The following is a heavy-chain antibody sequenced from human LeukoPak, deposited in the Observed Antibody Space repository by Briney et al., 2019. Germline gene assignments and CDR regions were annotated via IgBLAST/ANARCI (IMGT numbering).Heavy chain of an antibody. CDR3: ARGRLKQWLIGDY. CDR1: GFTFNEFG. J-gene: IGHJ4*02. CDR2: IWYDGSNK. D-gene: IGHD6-19*01. V-gene: IGHV3-33*01. Sequence: GRSLRLSCAASGFTFNEFGVHWVRQAPGQGLEWVALIWYDGSNKYYADSVKGRFTISRDNSKNTLYLQMNSLRAEDTAVYYCARGRLKQWLIGDYWGQGTLVTVSS.